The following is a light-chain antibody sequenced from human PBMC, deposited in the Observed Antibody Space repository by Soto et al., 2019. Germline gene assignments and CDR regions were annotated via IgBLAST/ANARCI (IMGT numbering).Light chain of an antibody. CDR3: SSYAGRTVYV. CDR1: SSDVGGYSF. Sequence: QSALTQPPSAYGSPGQSVTISCTGTSSDVGGYSFVSWYQQHPGKAPKLIIYQVTKRPPGVPDRFSGSKSGNTASLTVSGLQAEDEADYYCSSYAGRTVYVFGTGTKLTVL. J-gene: IGLJ1*01. V-gene: IGLV2-8*01. CDR2: QVT.